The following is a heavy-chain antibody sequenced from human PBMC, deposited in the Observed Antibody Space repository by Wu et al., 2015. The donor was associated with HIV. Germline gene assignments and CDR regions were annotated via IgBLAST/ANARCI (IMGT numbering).Heavy chain of an antibody. CDR2: ITPQSGST. J-gene: IGHJ4*02. CDR3: VRRQNWNLNNYHFDY. D-gene: IGHD1-1*01. Sequence: QVYLAQSGAEVKKPGASVKVSCRASEYTFTAYYLHWIRQAPGQRFEWMGYITPQSGSTLYAQRFQGRVTMTRDTSISTAYMELRRLTSDDLAVYYCVRRQNWNLNNYHFDYWGQGTLVTVSS. V-gene: IGHV1-2*02. CDR1: EYTFTAYY.